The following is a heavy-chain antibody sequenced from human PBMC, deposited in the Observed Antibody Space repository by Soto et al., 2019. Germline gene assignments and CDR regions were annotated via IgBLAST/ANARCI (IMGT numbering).Heavy chain of an antibody. D-gene: IGHD1-26*01. CDR1: GFTFSSYA. V-gene: IGHV3-23*01. CDR2: ISGSGGST. CDR3: AKDSAGATDYYYGMDV. Sequence: GSLRLSCAASGFTFSSYAMSWVRQAPGKGLEWVSAISGSGGSTYYADSVKGRFTISRDNSKNTLYLQMNSLRAEDTAVYYCAKDSAGATDYYYGMDVSGQGTTVTV. J-gene: IGHJ6*02.